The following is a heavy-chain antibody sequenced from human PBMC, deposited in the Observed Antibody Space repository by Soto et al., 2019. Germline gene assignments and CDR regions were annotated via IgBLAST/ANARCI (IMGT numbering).Heavy chain of an antibody. Sequence: EVQLLESGGGLVQPGGSLRLSCAASGFTFSSYAMSWVRQAPGKGLEWVSAISGSGGSTYYADSVKGRFTISRDNSKNTLYLQMNSLRAEDTAVYYCAKVERNYDILTGYHQRWYFDLWGRGTLVTVSS. J-gene: IGHJ2*01. V-gene: IGHV3-23*01. CDR2: ISGSGGST. CDR3: AKVERNYDILTGYHQRWYFDL. D-gene: IGHD3-9*01. CDR1: GFTFSSYA.